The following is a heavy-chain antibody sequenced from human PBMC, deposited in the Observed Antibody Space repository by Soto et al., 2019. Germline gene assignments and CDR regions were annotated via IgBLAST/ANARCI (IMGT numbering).Heavy chain of an antibody. CDR1: GFTFSSYG. Sequence: QVQLVESGGGVVQPVRSLRLSCAASGFTFSSYGMHWVRQAPGKGLEWVAVISYDGSNKYYADSVKGRFTISRDNSKNTLYLQMNSLRAEDTAVYYCAKDDSGSYPYYYYGMDVWGQGTTVTVSS. J-gene: IGHJ6*02. V-gene: IGHV3-30*18. D-gene: IGHD1-26*01. CDR2: ISYDGSNK. CDR3: AKDDSGSYPYYYYGMDV.